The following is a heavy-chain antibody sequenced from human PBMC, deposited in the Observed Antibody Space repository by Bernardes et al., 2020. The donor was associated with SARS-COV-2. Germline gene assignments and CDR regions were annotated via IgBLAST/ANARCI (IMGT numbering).Heavy chain of an antibody. J-gene: IGHJ6*02. V-gene: IGHV3-7*04. CDR3: ARDLNYYDSSGYVYYYYGMDV. CDR2: IKQDGSEK. D-gene: IGHD3-22*01. CDR1: GFTFSSYW. Sequence: GGSLRLSCAASGFTFSSYWMSWVRQAPGKGLEWVANIKQDGSEKYYVDSVKGRFTISRDNAKNSLYLQMNSLRAEDTAVYYCARDLNYYDSSGYVYYYYGMDVWGQGTTVTVSS.